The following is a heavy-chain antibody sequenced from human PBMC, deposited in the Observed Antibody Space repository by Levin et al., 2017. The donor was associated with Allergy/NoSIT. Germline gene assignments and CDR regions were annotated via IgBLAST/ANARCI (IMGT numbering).Heavy chain of an antibody. CDR2: ISFSSSYI. CDR3: AKGGVIQAYSFDS. CDR1: EFTSS. V-gene: IGHV3-23*01. D-gene: IGHD5-18*01. J-gene: IGHJ4*02. Sequence: QRGESLKISCAASEFTSSMSWFRQAPGKGLEWISAISFSSSYIFHADSVKGRFTVSRDNSKNTLYLQMNSLRPEDTAVYYCAKGGVIQAYSFDSWGQGTLVTVSS.